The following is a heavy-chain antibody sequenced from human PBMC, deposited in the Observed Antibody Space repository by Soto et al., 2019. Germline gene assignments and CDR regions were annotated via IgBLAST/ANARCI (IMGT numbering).Heavy chain of an antibody. V-gene: IGHV3-7*01. CDR2: IKQDGSEK. Sequence: SLRLSCAASGFTFSSYWISWVRQAPGKGLEWVANIKQDGSEKYYVDSVKGRFTISRDNAKNSLYLQMNSLRAEDTAVYYCAKAARHYYYYYMDVWGKGTTVTVSS. CDR1: GFTFSSYW. D-gene: IGHD6-6*01. J-gene: IGHJ6*03. CDR3: AKAARHYYYYYMDV.